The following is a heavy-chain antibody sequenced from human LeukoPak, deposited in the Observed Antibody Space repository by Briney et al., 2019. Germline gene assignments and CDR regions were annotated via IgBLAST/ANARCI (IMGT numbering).Heavy chain of an antibody. CDR3: AKDRDLLFAHCWFDL. V-gene: IGHV3-23*01. Sequence: GGSLRLSCGASGFTFSTYAMSWVRQAPGKGLEWVSGISISGGSTYYADSVKGRFTISRDNSKNTLYLQMNRLRAEDTAVYYCAKDRDLLFAHCWFDLWGQGTLVTVSS. J-gene: IGHJ5*02. CDR2: ISISGGST. CDR1: GFTFSTYA. D-gene: IGHD3-10*01.